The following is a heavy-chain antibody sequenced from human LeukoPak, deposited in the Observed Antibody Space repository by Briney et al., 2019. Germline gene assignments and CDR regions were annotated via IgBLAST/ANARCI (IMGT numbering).Heavy chain of an antibody. CDR3: AKDDAWIRFAS. D-gene: IGHD5-12*01. CDR1: GFIFSNAW. V-gene: IGHV3-23*01. J-gene: IGHJ5*01. CDR2: ISPRGDIT. Sequence: GGSLRLSCAASGFIFSNAWMSWVRQAPGKGLEWVSGISPRGDITYYTDSVKGRFTVSRDNFKNTVHLQVNSLRPEDTAVYFCAKDDAWIRFASWGQGILVTVSS.